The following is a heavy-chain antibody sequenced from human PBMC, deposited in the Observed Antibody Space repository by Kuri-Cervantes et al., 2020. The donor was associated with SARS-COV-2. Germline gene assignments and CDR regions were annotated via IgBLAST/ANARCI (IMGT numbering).Heavy chain of an antibody. CDR2: ISGSGGST. D-gene: IGHD3-10*01. V-gene: IGHV3-23*01. CDR3: AKDHMAAMVRGPRGYFDY. Sequence: GGSLRLSCAASGSTFSSYAMSWVRQAPGKGLEWVSAISGSGGSTYYADSVKGRFTISRDNSKNTLYLQMNSLRAEDTAVYYCAKDHMAAMVRGPRGYFDYWGQGTLVTVSS. J-gene: IGHJ4*02. CDR1: GSTFSSYA.